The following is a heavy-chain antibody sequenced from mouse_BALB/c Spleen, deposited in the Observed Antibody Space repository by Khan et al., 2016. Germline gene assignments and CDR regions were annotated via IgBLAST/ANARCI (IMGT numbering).Heavy chain of an antibody. Sequence: QVQLKESGPGLVAPSQSLSITCTVSGFSLTNSGVHWVRQPPRKGLDWLGVIWAGGSTDYNSALMSRLSITRDTTQNQVFLKMSSLQTDDTAMYYCARDDQDFVAWFASWGQGTLVTVSA. CDR1: GFSLTNSG. V-gene: IGHV2-9*02. CDR3: ARDDQDFVAWFAS. CDR2: IWAGGST. J-gene: IGHJ3*01.